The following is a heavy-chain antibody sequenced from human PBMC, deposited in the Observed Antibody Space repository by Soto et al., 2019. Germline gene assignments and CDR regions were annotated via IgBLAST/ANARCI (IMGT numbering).Heavy chain of an antibody. J-gene: IGHJ4*02. Sequence: GESLKISSKGSEYSFTSYWISWVRQMPGKGLEWMGRIDPSDSYNNYSPSFQGHVTISVDKSISTAYLQWGSLKASDTAIYYCARQNYDVLTAGYYFDYWGQGTLVTVSS. CDR3: ARQNYDVLTAGYYFDY. CDR1: EYSFTSYW. CDR2: IDPSDSYN. D-gene: IGHD3-9*01. V-gene: IGHV5-10-1*01.